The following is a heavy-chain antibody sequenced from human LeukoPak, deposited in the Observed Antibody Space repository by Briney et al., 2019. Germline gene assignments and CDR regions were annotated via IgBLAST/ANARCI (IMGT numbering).Heavy chain of an antibody. V-gene: IGHV3-74*01. Sequence: GGSLRLSCAAFGFTFRSYWMHWVRQAPGKGLEWVSRVIRDGSFTNYADSVKGRFTISRDNAKNTLYLQMSSLRAEDTAVYFCVRDGDDFNFDYWGQGSLVTVSS. D-gene: IGHD5-24*01. CDR3: VRDGDDFNFDY. CDR2: VIRDGSFT. J-gene: IGHJ4*02. CDR1: GFTFRSYW.